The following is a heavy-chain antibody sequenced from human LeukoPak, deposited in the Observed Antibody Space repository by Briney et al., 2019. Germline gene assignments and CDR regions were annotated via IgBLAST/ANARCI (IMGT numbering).Heavy chain of an antibody. D-gene: IGHD6-13*01. Sequence: GGSLRLSCEGSEFSFSSYWMSWVRQAPGKGLEWVAKIKQDGSEKYYVDSVKGRFTISRDNAKNSMYLLMNSLRVEDTAVYYCAKNMKAAAGPYYYYYYMDVWGKGTTVTVSS. CDR2: IKQDGSEK. J-gene: IGHJ6*03. CDR3: AKNMKAAAGPYYYYYYMDV. V-gene: IGHV3-7*01. CDR1: EFSFSSYW.